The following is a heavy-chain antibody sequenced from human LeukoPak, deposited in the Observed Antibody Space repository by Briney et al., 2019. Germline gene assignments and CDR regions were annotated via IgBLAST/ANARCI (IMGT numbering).Heavy chain of an antibody. CDR3: ARSPQWLVGGQRYYFDY. Sequence: GGSLRLSCAASGFTFSSYWMSWVRQAPGKGLEWVANIKQDGTEKYYVDSVKGRFTISRDNAKNSLYVQMNSLRAEDTAVYYCARSPQWLVGGQRYYFDYWGQGTVVTVSS. CDR1: GFTFSSYW. D-gene: IGHD6-19*01. V-gene: IGHV3-7*01. J-gene: IGHJ4*02. CDR2: IKQDGTEK.